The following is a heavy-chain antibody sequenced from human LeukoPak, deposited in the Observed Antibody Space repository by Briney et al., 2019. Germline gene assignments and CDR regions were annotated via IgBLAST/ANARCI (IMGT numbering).Heavy chain of an antibody. V-gene: IGHV4-59*02. Sequence: PSETLSLTCTVSRGSVTSYYWSWIRQPPGKGLEWIGDVYFSGDTKYNPSLQSRVTISLDTSQNQFSLRLRSVTAADTAVYYCARGSTTVTTGYYYYYMDVWGKGTTVTVSS. CDR1: RGSVTSYY. CDR2: VYFSGDT. CDR3: ARGSTTVTTGYYYYYMDV. J-gene: IGHJ6*03. D-gene: IGHD4-11*01.